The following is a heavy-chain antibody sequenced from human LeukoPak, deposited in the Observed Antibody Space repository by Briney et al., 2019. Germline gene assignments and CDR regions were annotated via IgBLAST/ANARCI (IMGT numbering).Heavy chain of an antibody. V-gene: IGHV1-18*01. CDR1: GYTFTSYG. CDR3: AAGHLGQYVSATPFDY. CDR2: ISAYNGNT. Sequence: ASVKVSCKASGYTFTSYGISWVRQAPGQGLEWMGWISAYNGNTNYAQKLQGRVTMTTDTSTSTAYMELRSLRSDDTAVYYCAAGHLGQYVSATPFDYWGQGTLVTVSS. D-gene: IGHD2-15*01. J-gene: IGHJ4*02.